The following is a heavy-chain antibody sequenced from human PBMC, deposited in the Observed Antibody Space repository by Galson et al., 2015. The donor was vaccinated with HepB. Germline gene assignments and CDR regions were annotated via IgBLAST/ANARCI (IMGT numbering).Heavy chain of an antibody. CDR1: GFTFGDYP. V-gene: IGHV3-49*03. J-gene: IGHJ4*02. Sequence: SLRLSCAASGFTFGDYPMSWFRQAAGKGLEWVGFIRSKTYGGTIEYAASVRGRFTISRDDSKSIAYLQMESLKTEDAAVYYRSTTLSHKFYFDYWGLGTLVTVSS. CDR3: STTLSHKFYFDY. CDR2: IRSKTYGGTI. D-gene: IGHD4-11*01.